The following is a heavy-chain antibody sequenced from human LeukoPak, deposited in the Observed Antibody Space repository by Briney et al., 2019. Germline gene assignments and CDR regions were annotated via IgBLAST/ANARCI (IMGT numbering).Heavy chain of an antibody. D-gene: IGHD6-13*01. V-gene: IGHV1-69*04. J-gene: IGHJ4*02. Sequence: SVKVSCKASGGSFCSYVITWVRQAPGQGLEWMGRIIPVLGVSNFAQKFQGRVTITADKSTSTAYMELSSLRSEDTAVYYCARAESHSGSSFNYWGQGTLVTVSS. CDR3: ARAESHSGSSFNY. CDR2: IIPVLGVS. CDR1: GGSFCSYV.